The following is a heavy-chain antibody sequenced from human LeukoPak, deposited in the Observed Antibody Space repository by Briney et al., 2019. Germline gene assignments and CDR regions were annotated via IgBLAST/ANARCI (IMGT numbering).Heavy chain of an antibody. CDR1: GGTFSSYA. CDR3: ARAVSIAAAAPFDY. CDR2: IIPIFGTA. D-gene: IGHD6-13*01. V-gene: IGHV1-69*01. J-gene: IGHJ4*02. Sequence: ASVKVSCKASGGTFSSYAISWVRQAPRQGLEWMGGIIPIFGTANYAQKFQGRVTITADESTSTAYMELSSLRSEDTAVYYCARAVSIAAAAPFDYWGQGTLVTVSS.